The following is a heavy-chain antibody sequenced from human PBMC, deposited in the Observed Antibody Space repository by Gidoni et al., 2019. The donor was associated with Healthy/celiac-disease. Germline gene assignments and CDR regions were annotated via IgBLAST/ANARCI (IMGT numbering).Heavy chain of an antibody. J-gene: IGHJ4*02. CDR1: GYSISSGYY. CDR3: AREQQLVRYPFDY. V-gene: IGHV4-38-2*02. Sequence: QVQLQESGPGLVKPSETLSLTCAVSGYSISSGYYWGWLRQPPGKGLEWIGSIYHSGSTYYNPSLKIRVTISVDTSKNQFSLKLSSVTAADTAVYYCAREQQLVRYPFDYWGQGTLVTVSS. D-gene: IGHD6-13*01. CDR2: IYHSGST.